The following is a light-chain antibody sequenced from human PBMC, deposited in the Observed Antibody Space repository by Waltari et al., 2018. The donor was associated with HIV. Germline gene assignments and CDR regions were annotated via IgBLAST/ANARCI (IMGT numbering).Light chain of an antibody. Sequence: QSALTQPASVSGSPGQSTTIPCTGTTSDVGGSNYVPWYQQHPGKAPKLMIYDVSNRPSGVSNRFSGSKSGNTASLTISGLQAEDEADYYCSSYTSSSTVVFGGGTKLTVL. CDR3: SSYTSSSTVV. CDR2: DVS. CDR1: TSDVGGSNY. V-gene: IGLV2-14*01. J-gene: IGLJ2*01.